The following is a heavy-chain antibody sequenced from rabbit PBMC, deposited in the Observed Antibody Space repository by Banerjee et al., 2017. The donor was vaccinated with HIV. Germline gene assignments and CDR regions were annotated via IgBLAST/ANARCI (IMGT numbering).Heavy chain of an antibody. V-gene: IGHV1S45*01. CDR3: ARDLAGVIGWNFNL. J-gene: IGHJ4*01. CDR2: IYGGSGST. D-gene: IGHD4-1*01. Sequence: QEQLKETGGGLVQPGESLTLSCKASGFTISSYHTGWVRQAPGKGLEWIGDIYGGSGSTDYASWVNGRFTISRTSSTTVTLQMTSLTAADTATYFCARDLAGVIGWNFNLWGPGTHGTVS. CDR1: GFTISSYHT.